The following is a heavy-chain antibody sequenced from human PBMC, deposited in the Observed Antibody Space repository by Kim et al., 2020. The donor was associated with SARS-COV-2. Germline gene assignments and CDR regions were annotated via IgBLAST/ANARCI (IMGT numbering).Heavy chain of an antibody. Sequence: GGSLRLSGTASGFTFGDYAMSWVRQAPGKGLEWVGFIRSKAYGGTTEYAASVKGRFTITRDDSKSIAYLQMNSLKTEDTAVYYCTRVEWYYYGSGSPVHLFDPWRQGTLVTVSS. CDR2: IRSKAYGGTT. D-gene: IGHD3-10*01. CDR3: TRVEWYYYGSGSPVHLFDP. CDR1: GFTFGDYA. J-gene: IGHJ5*02. V-gene: IGHV3-49*04.